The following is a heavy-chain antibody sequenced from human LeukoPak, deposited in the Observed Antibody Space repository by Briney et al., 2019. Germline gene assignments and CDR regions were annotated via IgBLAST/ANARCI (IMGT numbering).Heavy chain of an antibody. Sequence: SETLSLTCTVSGGSISSYYWSWIRQPPGKGLEWIGYIYTSGSTNYNPSLKSRVTISVDTSKNQFSLKLSSVTAADTAVYYCARVSIFGVVIANDYWGQGTVVTISS. CDR1: GGSISSYY. CDR2: IYTSGST. D-gene: IGHD3-16*02. CDR3: ARVSIFGVVIANDY. V-gene: IGHV4-4*09. J-gene: IGHJ4*02.